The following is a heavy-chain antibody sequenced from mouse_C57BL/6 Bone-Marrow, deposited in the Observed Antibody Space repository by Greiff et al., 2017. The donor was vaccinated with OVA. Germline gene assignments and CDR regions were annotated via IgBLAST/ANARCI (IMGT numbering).Heavy chain of an antibody. D-gene: IGHD1-1*01. CDR3: ARESGSSSNYAMDY. Sequence: EVQLVESGGGLVKPGGSLKLSCAASGFTFSSYAMSWVRQTPEKRLEWVATSSDGGSYTYYPDNVKGRFTISRDNAKNNLYLQMSHLKSADTAMYYCARESGSSSNYAMDYWGQGTSVTVSS. V-gene: IGHV5-4*01. CDR1: GFTFSSYA. CDR2: SSDGGSYT. J-gene: IGHJ4*01.